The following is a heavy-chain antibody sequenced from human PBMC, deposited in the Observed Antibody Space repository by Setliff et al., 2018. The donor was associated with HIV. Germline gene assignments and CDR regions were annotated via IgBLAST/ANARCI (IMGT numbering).Heavy chain of an antibody. V-gene: IGHV3-66*01. J-gene: IGHJ5*02. Sequence: GGSLRLSCAVSGFTISYDHVAWVRQAPGKGLEWVSALYNDGSTYYKDSVIDRFIISRANSKNTLFLQVKSLTAEDTAIYYCGKDSSDWSDGWGQGTLVTVSS. CDR2: LYNDGST. CDR3: GKDSSDWSDG. CDR1: GFTISYDH. D-gene: IGHD3-22*01.